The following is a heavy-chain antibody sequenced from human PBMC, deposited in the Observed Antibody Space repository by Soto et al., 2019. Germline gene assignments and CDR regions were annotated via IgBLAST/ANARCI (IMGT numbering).Heavy chain of an antibody. V-gene: IGHV4-39*07. J-gene: IGHJ6*02. CDR1: GSSISSSSYY. CDR3: ARDRGYSYGPPADGMDV. CDR2: IYYSGST. Sequence: SETLSLTCTVSGSSISSSSYYWGWIRQPPGKGLEWIGSIYYSGSTYYNPSLKSRVTISVDTSKNQFSLKLSSVTAADTAVYYCARDRGYSYGPPADGMDVWGQGTTVTVSS. D-gene: IGHD5-18*01.